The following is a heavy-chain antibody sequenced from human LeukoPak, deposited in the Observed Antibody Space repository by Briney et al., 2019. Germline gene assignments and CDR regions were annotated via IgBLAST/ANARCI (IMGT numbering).Heavy chain of an antibody. Sequence: GGSLRLSCAASGFTFSSYAMHWVRQAPGMGLEWVAVISYDGSNKYYADSVKGRFTISRDNSKNTLYLQMNSLRAEDTAVYYCARAGYSSSWYIGWGQGTLVTVSS. CDR3: ARAGYSSSWYIG. CDR2: ISYDGSNK. J-gene: IGHJ4*02. D-gene: IGHD6-13*01. V-gene: IGHV3-30-3*01. CDR1: GFTFSSYA.